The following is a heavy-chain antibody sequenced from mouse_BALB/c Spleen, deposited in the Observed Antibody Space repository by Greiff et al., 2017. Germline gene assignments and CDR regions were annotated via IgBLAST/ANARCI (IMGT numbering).Heavy chain of an antibody. D-gene: IGHD1-1*01. CDR3: ARGEYSYYGSSYFDY. CDR1: GFNIKDTY. CDR2: IDPANGNT. Sequence: EVQLQESGAELVKPGASVKLSCTASGFNIKDTYMHWVKQRPEQGLEWIGRIDPANGNTKYDPKFQGKATITADTSSNTAYLQLSSLTSEDTAVYYCARGEYSYYGSSYFDYWGQGTTLTVSS. J-gene: IGHJ2*01. V-gene: IGHV14-3*02.